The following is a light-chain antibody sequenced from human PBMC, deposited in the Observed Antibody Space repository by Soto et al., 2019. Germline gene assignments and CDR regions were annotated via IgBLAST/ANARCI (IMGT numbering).Light chain of an antibody. Sequence: EIVLTQSPGTLSLSPGERATLSCRASQSVSSSSLAWYQQKPGRAPRLLIFGTSTRATGIPDRVSGSGSGTDFTLTVSGLEPEDFAVYYCQQYGSSPWTFGQGTKVEIK. V-gene: IGKV3-20*01. CDR2: GTS. CDR1: QSVSSSS. J-gene: IGKJ1*01. CDR3: QQYGSSPWT.